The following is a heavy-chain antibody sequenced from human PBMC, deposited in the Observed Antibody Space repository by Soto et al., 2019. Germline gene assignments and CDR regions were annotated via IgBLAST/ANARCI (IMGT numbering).Heavy chain of an antibody. CDR2: INHSGST. Sequence: PWGTLSLTCAVYGGSFSRYYCSWIRQCSGKGQEWIGEINHSGSTNNNPSLKSRVTISVDTSKNQFSLKLSSVTAADTAVYYFSRLQAYGDYRYLYDFSGQGTLVLVSS. CDR1: GGSFSRYY. V-gene: IGHV4-34*01. D-gene: IGHD4-17*01. CDR3: SRLQAYGDYRYLYDF. J-gene: IGHJ4*02.